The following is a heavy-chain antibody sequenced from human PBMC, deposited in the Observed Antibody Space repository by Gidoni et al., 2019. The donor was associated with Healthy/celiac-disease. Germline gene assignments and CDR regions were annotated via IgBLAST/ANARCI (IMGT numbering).Heavy chain of an antibody. J-gene: IGHJ4*02. V-gene: IGHV3-21*01. CDR2: ISSSSSYI. D-gene: IGHD2-15*01. Sequence: EVQLVESGGGLLRPGGSLRLSCAASGFTFRSYSMNWVRQAPGKGLEWVSSISSSSSYIYYADSVKGRFTISRDNAKNSLYLQMNSLRAEDTAVYYCASPLLPKGVDYWGQGTLVTVSS. CDR3: ASPLLPKGVDY. CDR1: GFTFRSYS.